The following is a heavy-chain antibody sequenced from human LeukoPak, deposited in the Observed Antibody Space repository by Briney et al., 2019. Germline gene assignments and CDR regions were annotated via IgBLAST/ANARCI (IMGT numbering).Heavy chain of an antibody. V-gene: IGHV3-23*01. J-gene: IGHJ4*02. CDR3: AKGWFGETLRGPHDY. Sequence: GGSLRLSCVASEITFSSYAMSWVRQAPGKGLEWVSSISASGSLTYYADSVKGRFTISRDNSKSILFLQMNSLTVEDTAVYFWAKGWFGETLRGPHDYWGQGPLVTVSS. D-gene: IGHD3-10*01. CDR1: EITFSSYA. CDR2: ISASGSLT.